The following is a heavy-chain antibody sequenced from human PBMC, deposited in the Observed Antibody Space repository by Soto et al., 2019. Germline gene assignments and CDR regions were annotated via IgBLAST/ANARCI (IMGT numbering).Heavy chain of an antibody. V-gene: IGHV4-4*07. J-gene: IGHJ4*02. CDR1: RGSVNSFY. CDR2: IHSSGTT. Sequence: SSETLSRACTVSRGSVNSFYWAWIRQPAGKGLEWIGRIHSSGTTNYNPSLSSRVTMSVDPSKNQFSLRLTSVTAADTAVYYCARDRIIGTSYSDYWGQGILVSVSS. CDR3: ARDRIIGTSYSDY. D-gene: IGHD1-7*01.